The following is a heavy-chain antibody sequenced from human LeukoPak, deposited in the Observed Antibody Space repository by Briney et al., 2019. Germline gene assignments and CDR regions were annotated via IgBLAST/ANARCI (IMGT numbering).Heavy chain of an antibody. V-gene: IGHV1-69*13. J-gene: IGHJ6*02. CDR2: IIPIFGTA. D-gene: IGHD2-2*01. CDR3: ASPIVVVPAARNYGMDV. Sequence: ASVTVSCKASGGTFSSYAISWVRQAPGQGLEWMGGIIPIFGTANYAQKFQGRVTITADESTSTAYMELSSLRSEDTAVYYCASPIVVVPAARNYGMDVWGQGTTVTVSS. CDR1: GGTFSSYA.